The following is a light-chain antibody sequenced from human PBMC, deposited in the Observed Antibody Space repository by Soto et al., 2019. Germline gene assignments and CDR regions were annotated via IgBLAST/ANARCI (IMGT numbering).Light chain of an antibody. Sequence: EIELTQSPGTLSLSPGERATISCRASQSVSNSYLAWYQQKPGQAPRLLMYGASNRATGIPYRFSGSGSETDFTLTISRLEPEDFAVYYCQQYGTTRITFGQGTRLEI. CDR1: QSVSNSY. V-gene: IGKV3-20*01. CDR3: QQYGTTRIT. CDR2: GAS. J-gene: IGKJ5*01.